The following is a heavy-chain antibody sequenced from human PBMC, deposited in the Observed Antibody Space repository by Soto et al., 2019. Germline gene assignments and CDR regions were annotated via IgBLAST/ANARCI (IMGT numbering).Heavy chain of an antibody. J-gene: IGHJ6*02. CDR2: INHSGGT. Sequence: QVQLQQWGAGLLKTSETLSLTCAVYGGSLSGYYWTWIRQAPGKGLEWIGEINHSGGTNYNSSLKSRVNISLDASKHQFSLNLFAVTAAAPAVYYCARDRQDYHFLSGYENEGPYGMDVWCQGTTVTVSS. CDR3: ARDRQDYHFLSGYENEGPYGMDV. D-gene: IGHD3-3*02. CDR1: GGSLSGYY. V-gene: IGHV4-34*01.